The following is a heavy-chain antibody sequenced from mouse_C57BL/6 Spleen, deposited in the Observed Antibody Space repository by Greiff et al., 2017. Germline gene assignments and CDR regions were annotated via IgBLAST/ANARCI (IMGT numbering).Heavy chain of an antibody. V-gene: IGHV1-15*01. CDR2: IDPATGGT. Sequence: QVQLQQSGAELVRPGASVTLSCKASGYTFTDYEMHWVKQTPVHGLEWIGAIDPATGGTAYNQKFKGKAILTADKSSSTAYMELRSLTSEDSAVYYCTNYYGRSYDAMDYWGQGTSVTVSS. CDR3: TNYYGRSYDAMDY. D-gene: IGHD1-1*01. J-gene: IGHJ4*01. CDR1: GYTFTDYE.